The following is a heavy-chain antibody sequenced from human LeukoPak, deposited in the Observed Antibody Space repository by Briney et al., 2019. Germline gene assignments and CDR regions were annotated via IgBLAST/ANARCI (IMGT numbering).Heavy chain of an antibody. V-gene: IGHV4-39*07. CDR3: ARIYCSGGSCYSGGWFDP. CDR1: GGSISSSSYY. Sequence: SETLSLTCTVSGGSISSSSYYWGWIRQPPGKGLEWIGSIYYSGSTYYNPSLKSRVTISVDTSKNQFSLKLSSVTAADTAVYYCARIYCSGGSCYSGGWFDPWGQGTLVTVSS. CDR2: IYYSGST. D-gene: IGHD2-15*01. J-gene: IGHJ5*02.